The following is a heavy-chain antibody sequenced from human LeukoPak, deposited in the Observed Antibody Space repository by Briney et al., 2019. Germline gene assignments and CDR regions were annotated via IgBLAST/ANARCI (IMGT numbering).Heavy chain of an antibody. CDR2: MNPNSGNA. D-gene: IGHD3-9*01. CDR3: ARGFRRDYRNFDFERYFDY. CDR1: GYTFTSYG. V-gene: IGHV1-8*02. J-gene: IGHJ4*02. Sequence: ASVKVSCKASGYTFTSYGINWVRQATGQGLEWMGWMNPNSGNAAYAQKFQGRVTMTRNTSISTAYMELSSLRSEDTAVYYCARGFRRDYRNFDFERYFDYWGQGTLVTVSS.